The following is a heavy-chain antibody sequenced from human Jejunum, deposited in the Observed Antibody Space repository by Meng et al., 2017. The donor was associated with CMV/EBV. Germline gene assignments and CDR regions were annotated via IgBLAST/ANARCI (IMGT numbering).Heavy chain of an antibody. CDR1: YSFRNYY. CDR3: ARDPGIPETHWYFDL. D-gene: IGHD1-7*01. V-gene: IGHV1-2*02. J-gene: IGHJ2*01. Sequence: YSFRNYYMHWVRQAPGQGPEWMGWIDPKRGDPSYAQKFQGRVTLTRDTSISTAYMELRNLRSDDTAIYYCARDPGIPETHWYFDLWGRGTLVTVSS. CDR2: IDPKRGDP.